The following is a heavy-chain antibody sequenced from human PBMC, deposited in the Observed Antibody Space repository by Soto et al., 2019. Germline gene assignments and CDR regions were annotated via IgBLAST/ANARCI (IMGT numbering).Heavy chain of an antibody. Sequence: GGSLRLSCAASGFTFSSYSMGWVRQGPGKGLEWVAVVSIGGSTHYADSVRGRFTISRDNSKNTLSLQMNSLTAEDTAVYFCAKRRGAGGHFYYCGQGALVTVSS. J-gene: IGHJ4*02. CDR3: AKRRGAGGHFYY. CDR1: GFTFSSYS. D-gene: IGHD2-15*01. V-gene: IGHV3-23*01. CDR2: VSIGGST.